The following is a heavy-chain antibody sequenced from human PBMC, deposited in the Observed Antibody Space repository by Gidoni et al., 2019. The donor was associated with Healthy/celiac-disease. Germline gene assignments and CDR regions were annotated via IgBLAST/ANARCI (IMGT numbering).Heavy chain of an antibody. CDR1: GYTFTDYY. CDR3: ATSVLLVRAGKGVDY. Sequence: EVQRVQSGAAVKKPGATGTISCKVSGYTFTDYYMHWGQQAPGKGLEWMGLGDPEDGETIYAEMFKGRVTITADTSTDTAYMELSSLRSEDTAVDDCATSVLLVRAGKGVDYWGQGTLVTVSS. V-gene: IGHV1-69-2*01. CDR2: GDPEDGET. D-gene: IGHD3-10*01. J-gene: IGHJ4*02.